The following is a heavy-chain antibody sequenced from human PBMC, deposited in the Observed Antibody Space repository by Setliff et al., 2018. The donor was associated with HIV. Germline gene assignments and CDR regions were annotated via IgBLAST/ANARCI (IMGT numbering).Heavy chain of an antibody. V-gene: IGHV4-61*10. D-gene: IGHD3-3*01. CDR1: GVSISSGSYY. CDR3: ARGIENFWSGYIR. CDR2: IYYNGNT. J-gene: IGHJ4*02. Sequence: PSETLSLTCTVSGVSISSGSYYWSWIRQPAGKGLEWIGTIYYNGNTNYNPSLKSRVAISVDTSKNLFSLKMNSVTPADTAVYYCARGIENFWSGYIRWGQGTLVTVS.